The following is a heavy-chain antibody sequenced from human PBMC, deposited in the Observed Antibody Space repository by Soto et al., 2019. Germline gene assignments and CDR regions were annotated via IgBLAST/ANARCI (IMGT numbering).Heavy chain of an antibody. CDR2: ISYDETNK. V-gene: IGHV3-30-3*01. CDR1: AFTFRSYS. D-gene: IGHD4-17*01. J-gene: IGHJ4*02. CDR3: ARDVDADFRTDFDY. Sequence: PGGSLRLSCVGSAFTFRSYSMHWVRQAPGKGLEWVAVISYDETNKNYADSVKGRFTISRDNAENSVYLEMESLRDEDTALYYCARDVDADFRTDFDYWGRGTLVTVSS.